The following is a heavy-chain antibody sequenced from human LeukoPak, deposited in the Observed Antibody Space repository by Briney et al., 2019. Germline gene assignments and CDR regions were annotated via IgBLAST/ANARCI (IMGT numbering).Heavy chain of an antibody. CDR2: ISYDGSNK. Sequence: PGGSLRLSCAASGFTFSSYALHWVRQAPGKGLEWVAAISYDGSNKYYTDSVKGRFTISRDNSKNTLYLEMNSLTAEDTAVYYCARGAYSGYFDYWGQGTLVTVSS. CDR3: ARGAYSGYFDY. V-gene: IGHV3-30-3*01. J-gene: IGHJ4*02. CDR1: GFTFSSYA. D-gene: IGHD1-26*01.